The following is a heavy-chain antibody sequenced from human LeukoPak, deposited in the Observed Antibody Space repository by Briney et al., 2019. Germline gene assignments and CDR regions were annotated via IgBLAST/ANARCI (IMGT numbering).Heavy chain of an antibody. CDR2: IYYSGRT. V-gene: IGHV4-39*01. CDR3: ARRRYYDSSGYLE. CDR1: GDSVSRSDSY. Sequence: SETLSLTCAIFGDSVSRSDSYWDWIRQPPGKGLEWIGTIYYSGRTYYSPSLKSRVTLSVDMSNNQFSLTLSSVTAADTALYFCARRRYYDSSGYLEWGQGTLVTVSS. J-gene: IGHJ1*01. D-gene: IGHD3-22*01.